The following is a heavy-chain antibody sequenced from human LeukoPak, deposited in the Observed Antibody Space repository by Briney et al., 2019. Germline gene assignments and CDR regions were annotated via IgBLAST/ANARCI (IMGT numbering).Heavy chain of an antibody. D-gene: IGHD1-26*01. Sequence: GGSLRLSCAASGFTFSSYSMNWVRQAPGKGLEWVSSISSSSSYIYYADSVKGRFTISRDNAKNSLYLQMTSLRAEDTAVYYCAREGRRIVGARGIDIWGQGTMVTVSS. J-gene: IGHJ3*02. CDR2: ISSSSSYI. CDR3: AREGRRIVGARGIDI. CDR1: GFTFSSYS. V-gene: IGHV3-21*01.